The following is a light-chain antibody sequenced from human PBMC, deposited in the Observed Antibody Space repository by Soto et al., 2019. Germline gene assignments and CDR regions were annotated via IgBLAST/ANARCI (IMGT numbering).Light chain of an antibody. V-gene: IGKV3-20*01. CDR3: QQYGSSPGIT. J-gene: IGKJ5*01. CDR2: GAS. CDR1: QSVSSSY. Sequence: EIVLTQSPGTLSLSPGGRATLSYRASQSVSSSYLAWYQQKPGQAPRLLIYGASSRATGIPDRFSGSGSGTDFTLTISRLEPEDFAVYYCQQYGSSPGITFGQGTRLEIK.